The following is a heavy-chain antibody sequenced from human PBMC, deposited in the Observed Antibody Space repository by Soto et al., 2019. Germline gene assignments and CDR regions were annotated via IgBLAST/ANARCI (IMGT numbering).Heavy chain of an antibody. CDR3: ARGRYGEY. D-gene: IGHD3-10*01. J-gene: IGHJ4*02. CDR2: ISAHNGNT. V-gene: IGHV1-18*01. Sequence: QVHLVQSGAEVKKPGASVKVSCKGSGYAFTTYGITWVRQAPGQGLEWMGWISAHNGNTNYAQKLQGRVTVTRDPSTSTAYMELRSLRSDDTAVYYCARGRYGEYWGQGARVTVSS. CDR1: GYAFTTYG.